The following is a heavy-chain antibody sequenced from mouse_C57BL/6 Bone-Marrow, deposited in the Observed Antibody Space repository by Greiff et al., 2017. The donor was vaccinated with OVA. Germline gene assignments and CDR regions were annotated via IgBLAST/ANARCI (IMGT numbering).Heavy chain of an antibody. V-gene: IGHV1-81*01. CDR2: IYPRSGNT. J-gene: IGHJ2*01. CDR3: ARRAYYDGSSYPFDY. D-gene: IGHD1-1*01. CDR1: GYTFTSYG. Sequence: VQLQQSGAELARPGASVTLSCKASGYTFTSYGISWVKQRPGQGLEWIGEIYPRSGNTYYNEKFKGKATLTADKSSSTAYMELRSLTSEDSAVYFCARRAYYDGSSYPFDYWGQGTTLTVSS.